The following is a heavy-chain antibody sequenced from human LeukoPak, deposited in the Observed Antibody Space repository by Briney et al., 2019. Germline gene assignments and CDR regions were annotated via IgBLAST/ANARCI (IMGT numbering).Heavy chain of an antibody. V-gene: IGHV1-69*01. CDR2: IIPIFGTA. J-gene: IGHJ6*03. Sequence: SVKVSCKASGGTFSSYAISWVRQAPGQGLEWMGGIIPIFGTANYAQKFQGRVTITADESTSTAYMELSSLRSEDTAVYYCVRGRGGITIFGVVIPRNSATNNGNMDVWGKGTTVTVSS. CDR1: GGTFSSYA. CDR3: VRGRGGITIFGVVIPRNSATNNGNMDV. D-gene: IGHD3-3*01.